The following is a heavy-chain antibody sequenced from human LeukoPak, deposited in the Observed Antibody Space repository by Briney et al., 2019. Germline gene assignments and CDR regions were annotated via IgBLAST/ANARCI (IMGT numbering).Heavy chain of an antibody. V-gene: IGHV1-46*01. J-gene: IGHJ6*02. CDR2: INPSGGST. Sequence: ASVKVSCKASGYTFTSYYMHWGRQAPGQGLEWMGIINPSGGSTSYAQKFQGRVTMTRDTSTSTVYMELSSLRSEDTAVYYCARGRQLAIYYYYGMDVWRQGTTVTVSS. CDR3: ARGRQLAIYYYYGMDV. CDR1: GYTFTSYY. D-gene: IGHD6-13*01.